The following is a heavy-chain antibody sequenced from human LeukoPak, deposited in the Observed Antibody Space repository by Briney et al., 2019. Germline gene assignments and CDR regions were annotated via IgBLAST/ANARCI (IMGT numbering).Heavy chain of an antibody. CDR2: IYYSGST. D-gene: IGHD2-2*01. CDR1: GGSISSGGYY. Sequence: SETLSLTCAVSGGSISSGGYYWSWIRQHPGKGLEWIRYIYYSGSTYYNPSLKSRVTISVDTSKNQFSLKLSSVTAADTAVYYCARGGDIVVVPAAEDNWFDPWGQGTLVTVSS. CDR3: ARGGDIVVVPAAEDNWFDP. J-gene: IGHJ5*02. V-gene: IGHV4-31*11.